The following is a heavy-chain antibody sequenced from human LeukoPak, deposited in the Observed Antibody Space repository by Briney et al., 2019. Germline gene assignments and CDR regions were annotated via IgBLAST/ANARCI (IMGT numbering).Heavy chain of an antibody. CDR1: GGSISSGDFY. J-gene: IGHJ4*02. D-gene: IGHD1-26*01. CDR2: IYYSGST. CDR3: ASTYSGVSWYYFDY. Sequence: PSQTLSLTCTVSGGSISSGDFYWSWIRQAPGKGLEWIGYIYYSGSTYYNPSLKSRFTVSLHTSKNQFSLKLSSVTAADTAVYYCASTYSGVSWYYFDYWGQGNQVTVSS. V-gene: IGHV4-30-4*08.